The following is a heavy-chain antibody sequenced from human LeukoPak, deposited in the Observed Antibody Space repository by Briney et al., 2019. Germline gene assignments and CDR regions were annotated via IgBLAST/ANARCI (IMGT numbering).Heavy chain of an antibody. CDR1: GFTFSSYA. CDR3: AKGKRITMIVVVTSFDY. D-gene: IGHD3-22*01. CDR2: ISGSGGST. V-gene: IGHV3-23*01. Sequence: GASLRLSCAASGFTFSSYAMSWVRQAPGKGLEWVSAISGSGGSTYYADSVKGRFNISRDNSKNTLYLQMNSLRAEDTAVYYCAKGKRITMIVVVTSFDYWGQGTLVTVSS. J-gene: IGHJ4*02.